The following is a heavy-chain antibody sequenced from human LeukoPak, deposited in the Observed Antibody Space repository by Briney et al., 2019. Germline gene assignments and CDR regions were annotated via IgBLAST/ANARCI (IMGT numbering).Heavy chain of an antibody. CDR1: GGSISSYY. V-gene: IGHV4-4*07. Sequence: PSETLSLTCTVSGGSISSYYWSWIRQPAGKGLEWIGRIYTSGSTNYNPSLKSRVTISVDKSKNQFSLKLSSVTAADTAVYYCARVTEDTAMVDYWGQGTLVIVSS. CDR2: IYTSGST. D-gene: IGHD5-18*01. J-gene: IGHJ4*02. CDR3: ARVTEDTAMVDY.